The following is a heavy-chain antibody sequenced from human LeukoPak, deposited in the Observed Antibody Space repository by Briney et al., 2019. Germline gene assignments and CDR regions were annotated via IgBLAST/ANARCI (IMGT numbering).Heavy chain of an antibody. CDR3: AKDRAAAFDY. CDR2: IRYDGTNK. CDR1: GFTFSSYG. J-gene: IGHJ4*02. Sequence: GGSLRLSCAASGFTFSSYGMHWVRQAPGKGLEWVAFIRYDGTNKYYADSVKGRFTISRDNSKNTLYLQMNSLRAEDTAVYYCAKDRAAAFDYWSQGTLVTVSS. V-gene: IGHV3-30*02. D-gene: IGHD2-15*01.